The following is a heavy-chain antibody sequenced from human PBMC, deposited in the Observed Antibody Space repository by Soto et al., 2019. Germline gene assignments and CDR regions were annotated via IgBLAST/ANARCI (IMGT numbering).Heavy chain of an antibody. V-gene: IGHV3-48*01. D-gene: IGHD1-1*01. J-gene: IGHJ6*03. CDR2: ISSSSSTI. Sequence: GGSLRLSCAASGFTFSSYSMNWVRQAPGKGLEWVSYISSSSSTIYYADSVKGRFTISRDNAKNSLYLQMNSLRAEDTAVYYCQVSSSVFGANWNDIRVGYYYYMDVWGKGTTVTVSS. CDR3: QVSSSVFGANWNDIRVGYYYYMDV. CDR1: GFTFSSYS.